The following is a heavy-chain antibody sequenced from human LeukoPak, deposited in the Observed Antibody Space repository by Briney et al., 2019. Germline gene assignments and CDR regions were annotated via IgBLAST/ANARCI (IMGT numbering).Heavy chain of an antibody. D-gene: IGHD3-22*01. CDR2: ISYDGSNK. CDR3: VKDKMSYYDSSGYYPDAFDI. CDR1: GFTFSSYG. V-gene: IGHV3-30*18. Sequence: GRSLRLSCAASGFTFSSYGMHWVRQAPGKGLEWVAVISYDGSNKYYADSVKGRFTISRDNSKNTLYLQMNSLRAEDTAVYYCVKDKMSYYDSSGYYPDAFDIWGQGTMVTVSS. J-gene: IGHJ3*02.